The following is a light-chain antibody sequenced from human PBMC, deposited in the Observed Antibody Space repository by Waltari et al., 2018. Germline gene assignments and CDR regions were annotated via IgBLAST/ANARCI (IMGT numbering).Light chain of an antibody. J-gene: IGKJ5*01. Sequence: DIQMTQSPSSVSASVGDGVTITCRASQGISSWLAWDQQKPGKAPNLLIYDGYNLQTGVPSRFSGSGSGTVFTLTISSLQPEDYATYYCQQANSFPITFGQGTRLEIK. CDR3: QQANSFPIT. CDR1: QGISSW. CDR2: DGY. V-gene: IGKV1-12*01.